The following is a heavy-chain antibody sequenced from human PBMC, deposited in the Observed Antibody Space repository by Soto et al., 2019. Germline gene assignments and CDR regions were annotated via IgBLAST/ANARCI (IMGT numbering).Heavy chain of an antibody. J-gene: IGHJ6*02. CDR1: GFTFSSYA. D-gene: IGHD4-17*01. CDR2: ISGSGGNT. V-gene: IGHV3-23*01. Sequence: PGGSLRLSCAASGFTFSSYAMSWVRQTPGKGLEWVSAISGSGGNTYYADSVKGRFTISRDNSKNTLYLQMNSLRAEDTAVYYCAKDFDYGGNSGYYYYGMDVWGQGTTVTVSS. CDR3: AKDFDYGGNSGYYYYGMDV.